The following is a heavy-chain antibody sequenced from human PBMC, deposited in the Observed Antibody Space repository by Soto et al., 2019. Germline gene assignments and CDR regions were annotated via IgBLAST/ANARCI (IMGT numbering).Heavy chain of an antibody. CDR1: GDSVSSNSAA. CDR2: TYYRSKWYN. D-gene: IGHD5-12*01. V-gene: IGHV6-1*01. J-gene: IGHJ6*02. Sequence: PSQTLSLTCAISGDSVSSNSAAWNWIRQSPSRGLEWLGRTYYRSKWYNDYAVSVKSRITINPDTSKNQFSLQLNSVTPEDTAVYYCARAEVEWLRYYYYYGMDVWGQGTTVTVSS. CDR3: ARAEVEWLRYYYYYGMDV.